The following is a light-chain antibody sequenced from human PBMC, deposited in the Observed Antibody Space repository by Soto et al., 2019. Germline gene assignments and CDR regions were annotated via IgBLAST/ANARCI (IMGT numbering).Light chain of an antibody. CDR1: QSVSSNS. CDR2: GAS. CDR3: QQYGNSPRT. V-gene: IGKV3-20*01. J-gene: IGKJ1*01. Sequence: EIVLTQSPGTLSLSPGDRATLSCRASQSVSSNSLAWYQQKCGQAPKLLIYGASIRATGIPDRFSGSGSGTDFTLTISRLKPEDFAVYYCQQYGNSPRTFGQGTRVEIK.